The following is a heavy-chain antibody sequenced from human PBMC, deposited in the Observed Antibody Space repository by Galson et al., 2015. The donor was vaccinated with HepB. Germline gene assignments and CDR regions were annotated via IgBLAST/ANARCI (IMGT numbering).Heavy chain of an antibody. D-gene: IGHD6-13*01. Sequence: QSGAEVKKPGESLRISCKGFGYSFTTYWISWVRQVPGEGLEWLGRIDPSDSYTNYSPSFQGHVTISADKSISTVYLQLNNLKASDTAMYYCARGGINWYGPNCYDPWGQGTLVTVSS. CDR1: GYSFTTYW. CDR2: IDPSDSYT. CDR3: ARGGINWYGPNCYDP. V-gene: IGHV5-10-1*01. J-gene: IGHJ5*02.